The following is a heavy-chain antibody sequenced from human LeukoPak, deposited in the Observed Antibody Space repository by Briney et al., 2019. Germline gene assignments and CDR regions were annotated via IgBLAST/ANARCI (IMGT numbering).Heavy chain of an antibody. CDR3: ARGRSYYYGSGSYYP. V-gene: IGHV4-34*01. CDR2: INHSGST. CDR1: GGSFSGYY. Sequence: ETLSLTCAVYGGSFSGYYWSWIRQPPGKGLEWIGEINHSGSTNYNPSLKSRVTISVDTSKNQFSLKLSSVTAADTAVYYCARGRSYYYGSGSYYPWGQGTLVTVSS. D-gene: IGHD3-10*01. J-gene: IGHJ5*02.